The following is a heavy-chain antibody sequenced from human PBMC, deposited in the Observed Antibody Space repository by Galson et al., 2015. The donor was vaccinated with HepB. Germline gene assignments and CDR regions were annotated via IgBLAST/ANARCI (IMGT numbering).Heavy chain of an antibody. V-gene: IGHV3-66*01. Sequence: SLRLSCAASGFTVSSNYMNWVRQAPGKGLEWVAVIYSGGSTYYEDAVEGRCTISRDNSKNMLYLQMNSLGAEDTAVYYCASEVRGSMIEYYFDYWGQGTLVTVSS. J-gene: IGHJ4*02. D-gene: IGHD3-16*01. CDR2: IYSGGST. CDR1: GFTVSSNY. CDR3: ASEVRGSMIEYYFDY.